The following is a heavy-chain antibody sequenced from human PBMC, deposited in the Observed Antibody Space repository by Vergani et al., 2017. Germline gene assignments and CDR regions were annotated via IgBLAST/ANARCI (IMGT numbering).Heavy chain of an antibody. Sequence: QVQLVESGGGVVQPGRSLRLSCAASGFTFSSYGMHWVRQAPGKGLEWVAVIWYDGSNKYYADSVKGRFTISRDNSKNTLYLQMNSLRAEDTAVYYCARGLIVATAPRRWGIGYWGQGTLVTVSS. CDR2: IWYDGSNK. CDR1: GFTFSSYG. D-gene: IGHD5-12*01. V-gene: IGHV3-33*01. CDR3: ARGLIVATAPRRWGIGY. J-gene: IGHJ4*02.